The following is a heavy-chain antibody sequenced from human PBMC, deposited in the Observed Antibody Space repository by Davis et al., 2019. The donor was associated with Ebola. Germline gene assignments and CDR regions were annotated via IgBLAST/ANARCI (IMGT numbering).Heavy chain of an antibody. D-gene: IGHD4-23*01. CDR3: ARIPVVSGNFDY. V-gene: IGHV4-59*11. Sequence: PSETLSLTCTVSGGSISSHYWSWIRQPPGKGLEWIGYIYYSWSTNYNPSLKSRVTISVDTSKNQFSLKLSSVTAADTAVYYCARIPVVSGNFDYWGQGTLVTVSS. J-gene: IGHJ4*02. CDR1: GGSISSHY. CDR2: IYYSWST.